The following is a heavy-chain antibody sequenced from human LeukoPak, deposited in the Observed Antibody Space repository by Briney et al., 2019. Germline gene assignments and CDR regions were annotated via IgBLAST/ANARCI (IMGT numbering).Heavy chain of an antibody. CDR1: GFTFSSYA. D-gene: IGHD5-18*01. CDR2: ISYDGSNK. V-gene: IGHV3-30*04. J-gene: IGHJ4*02. CDR3: ARDPYDTAVVYYFDY. Sequence: AGSLRLSCAASGFTFSSYAMHWVRQAPGKGLEWVAVISYDGSNKYYADSVKGRFTISRDTSKNTMYLQMNSLRAEDTAVYYCARDPYDTAVVYYFDYWGQGTLVTVSS.